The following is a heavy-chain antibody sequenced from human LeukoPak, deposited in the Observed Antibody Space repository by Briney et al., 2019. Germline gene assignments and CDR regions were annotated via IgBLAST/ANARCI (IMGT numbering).Heavy chain of an antibody. CDR2: ISESGSGT. Sequence: GGSLRLSCEASGFTFNTCAMSWVRQASGKGLEWVSAISESGSGTYYADSAKGRFTISRDNSKNTLYLQMNSLRVDDTALYYCAKGVFGVNRAFDYWGQGTLVTVSS. J-gene: IGHJ4*02. V-gene: IGHV3-23*01. D-gene: IGHD3-3*01. CDR1: GFTFNTCA. CDR3: AKGVFGVNRAFDY.